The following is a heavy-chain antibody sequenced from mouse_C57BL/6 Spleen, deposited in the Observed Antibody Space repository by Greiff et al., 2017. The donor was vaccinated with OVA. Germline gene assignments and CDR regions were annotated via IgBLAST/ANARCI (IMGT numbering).Heavy chain of an antibody. CDR1: GYTFTDYY. CDR2: INPNNGGT. V-gene: IGHV1-26*01. D-gene: IGHD2-2*01. J-gene: IGHJ1*03. Sequence: EVQLQQSGPELVKPGASVKISCKASGYTFTDYYMNWVKQSPGKSLEWIGDINPNNGGTSYNQKFKGKATLTVDKSSSTAYMELRSLTSEDSAVYYCARSTMVTAWYFDVWGTGTTVTVSS. CDR3: ARSTMVTAWYFDV.